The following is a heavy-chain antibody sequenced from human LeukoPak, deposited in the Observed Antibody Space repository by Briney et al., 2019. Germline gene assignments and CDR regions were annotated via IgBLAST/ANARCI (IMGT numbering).Heavy chain of an antibody. CDR3: ARVFDYGDAGDAFDI. J-gene: IGHJ3*02. Sequence: GGSLRLSCAASGFTFSSYAMSWVRQAPGKGLEWVSSISSSSSYIYYADSVKGRFTISRDNAKNSLYLQMNSLRAEDTAVYYCARVFDYGDAGDAFDIWGQGTMVTVSS. CDR2: ISSSSSYI. V-gene: IGHV3-21*01. CDR1: GFTFSSYA. D-gene: IGHD4-17*01.